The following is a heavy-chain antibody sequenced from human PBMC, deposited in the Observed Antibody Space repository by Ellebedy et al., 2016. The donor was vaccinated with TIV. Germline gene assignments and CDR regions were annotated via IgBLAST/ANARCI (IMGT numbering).Heavy chain of an antibody. CDR2: ISGSGGST. Sequence: GESLKISCAASGFTFSSYAMSWVRQAPGKGLEWVSAISGSGGSTYYADSVKGRFTISRDNSKNTLYLQMNSLRAEDTAVYYCAKVDYDSSGYYLNEKYFQHWGQGTLVTVSS. J-gene: IGHJ1*01. CDR1: GFTFSSYA. CDR3: AKVDYDSSGYYLNEKYFQH. D-gene: IGHD3-22*01. V-gene: IGHV3-23*01.